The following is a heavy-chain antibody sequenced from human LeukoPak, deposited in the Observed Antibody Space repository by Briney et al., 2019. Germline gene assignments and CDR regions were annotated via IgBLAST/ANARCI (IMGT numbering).Heavy chain of an antibody. Sequence: SETLSLTCTVSGGSISSSSYYWGWIRQPPGKGLEWIGSIYYSGSTYYDPSLKSRVTISVDTSKNQFSLKLSSVTAADTAVYYCAREPGYSYGYAIDYWGQGTLVTVSS. CDR3: AREPGYSYGYAIDY. CDR1: GGSISSSSYY. J-gene: IGHJ4*02. D-gene: IGHD5-18*01. V-gene: IGHV4-39*07. CDR2: IYYSGST.